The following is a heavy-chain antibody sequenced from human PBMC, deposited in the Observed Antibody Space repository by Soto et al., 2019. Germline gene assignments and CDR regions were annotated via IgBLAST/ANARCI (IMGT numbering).Heavy chain of an antibody. CDR1: GDTFTEYY. V-gene: IGHV1-46*01. CDR2: VNPSGGHT. CDR3: ARGGHVVVVPAALDY. Sequence: QVQLMQSGAEVKKPGASVKVSCKASGDTFTEYYIHWVRQAPGQGLEWMGTVNPSGGHTTYAQHFVGRVTMTRDTSTSTLYMELTSLPSEDTAVYYCARGGHVVVVPAALDYWGQGTLVTVSS. D-gene: IGHD2-21*02. J-gene: IGHJ4*02.